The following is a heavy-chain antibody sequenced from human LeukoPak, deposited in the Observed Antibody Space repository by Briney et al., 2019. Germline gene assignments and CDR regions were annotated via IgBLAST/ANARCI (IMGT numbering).Heavy chain of an antibody. CDR2: IIPIFGTA. CDR3: ASSKTGSMVRGARPFDY. V-gene: IGHV1-69*05. D-gene: IGHD3-10*01. J-gene: IGHJ4*02. CDR1: GGTFSSYA. Sequence: GASVKVSCKASGGTFSSYAISWVRQAPGQGLEWMGGIIPIFGTANYAQKFQGRVTITTDESTSTAYMELSSLRSEDTAVYYCASSKTGSMVRGARPFDYWGQGTLVTVSS.